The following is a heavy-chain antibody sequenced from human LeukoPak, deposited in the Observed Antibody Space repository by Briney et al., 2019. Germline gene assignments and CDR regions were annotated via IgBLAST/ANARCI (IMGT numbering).Heavy chain of an antibody. V-gene: IGHV3-7*01. CDR2: INEDGSEK. J-gene: IGHJ4*01. CDR3: ARGRFHLDSSGYSSFYH. CDR1: GFTFTNYW. Sequence: AGGSLRLSCAASGFTFTNYWMSWVRQAPGKGLEWVANINEDGSEKYYVDSVKGRFTISRDNAKNSLYLQMNSLRAEDTAVYYCARGRFHLDSSGYSSFYHWGHGTLVTVSS. D-gene: IGHD3-22*01.